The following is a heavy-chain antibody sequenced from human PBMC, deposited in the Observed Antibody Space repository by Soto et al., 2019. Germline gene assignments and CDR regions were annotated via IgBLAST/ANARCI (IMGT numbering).Heavy chain of an antibody. J-gene: IGHJ6*03. D-gene: IGHD3-16*02. V-gene: IGHV4-34*01. CDR1: GGSFSGYY. Sequence: SETLSLTCAVYGGSFSGYYWSWIRQPPGKGLEWIGEINHSGSTNYNPSLKSRVTISVDTSKNQFSLKLSSVTAADTAVYYCARGYDYIWGSYRPDPLRYMDVWGKGTTVTVSS. CDR3: ARGYDYIWGSYRPDPLRYMDV. CDR2: INHSGST.